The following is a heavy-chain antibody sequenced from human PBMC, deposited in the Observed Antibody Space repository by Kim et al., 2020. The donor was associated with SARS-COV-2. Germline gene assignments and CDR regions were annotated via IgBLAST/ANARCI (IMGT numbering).Heavy chain of an antibody. D-gene: IGHD2-21*01. J-gene: IGHJ6*02. Sequence: GGSLRLSCAASGFTFSGSAMHWVRQASGKGLEWVGRIRSKANSYATAYAASVKGRFTISRDDSKNTAYLQMNSLKTEDTAVYYCLCGGDYYYYGMDVWGQGTTVTVSS. CDR1: GFTFSGSA. CDR3: LCGGDYYYYGMDV. CDR2: IRSKANSYAT. V-gene: IGHV3-73*01.